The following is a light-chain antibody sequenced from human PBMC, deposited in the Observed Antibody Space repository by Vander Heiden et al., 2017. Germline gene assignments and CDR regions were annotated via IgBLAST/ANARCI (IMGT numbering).Light chain of an antibody. V-gene: IGKV4-1*01. CDR1: QTALYSCNNTNY. CDR3: QQDYSTPWT. J-gene: IGKJ1*01. CDR2: LAS. Sequence: DTEMTHSPHSVAVCRGESATIMRKSSQTALYSCNNTNYLACYQQKPGQPPKLLIYLASTRESGVPDRFRGSGSGTDFTLTISSLQAEDVAVYYCQQDYSTPWTFGQGTKVEIK.